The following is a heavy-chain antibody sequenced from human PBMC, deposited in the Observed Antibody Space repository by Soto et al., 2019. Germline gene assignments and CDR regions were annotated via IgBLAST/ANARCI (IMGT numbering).Heavy chain of an antibody. V-gene: IGHV4-39*01. D-gene: IGHD2-15*01. CDR2: IYDSGST. Sequence: SETLSLTCTVTGGSISSSSYYWGWIRQPPGKGMEWIGSIYDSGSTYYNTSIKSRVTISVDTSKNQFSLKLSSVTAADTAVYYCARHTPAISISDDWGQGTLVTVS. CDR3: ARHTPAISISDD. CDR1: GGSISSSSYY. J-gene: IGHJ4*02.